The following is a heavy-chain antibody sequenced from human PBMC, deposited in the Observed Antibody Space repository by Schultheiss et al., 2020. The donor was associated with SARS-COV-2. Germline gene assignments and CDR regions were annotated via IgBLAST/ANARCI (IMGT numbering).Heavy chain of an antibody. J-gene: IGHJ4*02. D-gene: IGHD3-22*01. Sequence: GESLKISCAASGFDFDTYWMTWVRQAPEKGLQWVAVIFSDGNTKYYTDSVRGRLTISRDNAKNSLYLQMNSLRAEDTALYYCARHSVGYYHADYWGQGTLVTVAS. V-gene: IGHV3-33*07. CDR3: ARHSVGYYHADY. CDR1: GFDFDTYW. CDR2: IFSDGNTK.